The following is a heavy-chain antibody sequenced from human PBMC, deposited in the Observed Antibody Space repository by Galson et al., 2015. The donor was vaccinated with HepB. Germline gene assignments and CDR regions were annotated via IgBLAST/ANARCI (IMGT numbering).Heavy chain of an antibody. V-gene: IGHV3-23*01. D-gene: IGHD3-10*01. Sequence: LRLSCAASGFTFSSCAMSWVRQAPGKGLEWVSAISGSGGSTYYADSVKGRFTISRDNSKNTLYLQMNSLRAEDTAVYYCAKDGVVRGSNWFDPWGQGTLVTVSS. CDR1: GFTFSSCA. CDR2: ISGSGGST. J-gene: IGHJ5*02. CDR3: AKDGVVRGSNWFDP.